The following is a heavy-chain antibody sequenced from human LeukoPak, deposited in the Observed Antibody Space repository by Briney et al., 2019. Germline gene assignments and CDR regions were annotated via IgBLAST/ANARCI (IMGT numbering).Heavy chain of an antibody. CDR2: IKQDGSEK. Sequence: QPGGSLRLSCAASGFTFSSYWMSWVRQAPGKGLEWVANIKQDGSEKYYVDSVKGRFTISRDNSKNTLYLQMNSLRAEDTAVYYCAKSYDSSGHRPHFDYWGQGTLVTVSS. D-gene: IGHD3-22*01. J-gene: IGHJ4*02. V-gene: IGHV3-7*01. CDR3: AKSYDSSGHRPHFDY. CDR1: GFTFSSYW.